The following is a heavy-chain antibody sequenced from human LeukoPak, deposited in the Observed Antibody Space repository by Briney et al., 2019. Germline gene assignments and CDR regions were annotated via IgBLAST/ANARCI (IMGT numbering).Heavy chain of an antibody. CDR2: IYYTGNT. CDR3: ARSYYHYYMDV. J-gene: IGHJ6*03. CDR1: GGSFSDYR. V-gene: IGHV4-34*01. Sequence: SETLSLTCAVYGGSFSDYRWSWIRQPPGKGLEWIGSIYYTGNTYYNASLKSQVSISIDTSKNQFSLKLSSVTAADTAVYYCARSYYHYYMDVWGKGTTVTISS.